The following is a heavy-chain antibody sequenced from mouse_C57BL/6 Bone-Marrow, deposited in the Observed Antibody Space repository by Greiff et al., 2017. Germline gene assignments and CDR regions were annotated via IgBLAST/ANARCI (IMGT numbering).Heavy chain of an antibody. CDR3: ARNEYDGDWYFGV. J-gene: IGHJ1*03. V-gene: IGHV2-9-1*01. CDR1: GFSLTSYA. Sequence: VQLQQSGPGLVAPSQSLSITCTVSGFSLTSYAISWVRQPPGKGLEWLGVLWTGGGTNYNSALKSRLSISQDNSKSQVFVKMNSLQTDDTARYYCARNEYDGDWYFGVWGTGTTGTGSS. CDR2: LWTGGGT. D-gene: IGHD2-4*01.